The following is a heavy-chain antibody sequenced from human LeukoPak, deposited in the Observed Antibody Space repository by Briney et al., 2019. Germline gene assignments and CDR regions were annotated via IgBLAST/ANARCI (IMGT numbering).Heavy chain of an antibody. D-gene: IGHD3-16*01. CDR2: ISGDGGST. Sequence: GGSLRLSCAASGFTFGDYAIHWVRQAPGKGLEWVSLISGDGGSTYYADSVKGRFSISRDNSRNSLYLQMNSLRTEDSALYYCAKDIGHWGIFDYWGQGTLVTVSS. CDR1: GFTFGDYA. V-gene: IGHV3-43*02. J-gene: IGHJ4*02. CDR3: AKDIGHWGIFDY.